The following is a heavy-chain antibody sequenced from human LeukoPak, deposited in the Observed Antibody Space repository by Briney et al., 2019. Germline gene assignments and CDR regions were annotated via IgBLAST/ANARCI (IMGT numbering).Heavy chain of an antibody. J-gene: IGHJ4*02. Sequence: ASVKVSCKASGYTFTTYYIHWVRQAPGQGLEWMGIINPTGGSTTYAQKFQGRVTMTRDMSTSTVYMELSSLRSEDTAVYYCARIYSTSWYYFDYWGQGTLVTVSS. CDR1: GYTFTTYY. D-gene: IGHD2-2*01. CDR3: ARIYSTSWYYFDY. CDR2: INPTGGST. V-gene: IGHV1-46*01.